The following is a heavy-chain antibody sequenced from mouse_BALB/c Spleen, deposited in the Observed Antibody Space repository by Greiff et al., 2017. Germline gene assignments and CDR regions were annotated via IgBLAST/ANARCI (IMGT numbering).Heavy chain of an antibody. V-gene: IGHV5-12-2*01. CDR2: ISNGGGST. CDR1: GFTFSSYT. CDR3: AREGVYGNDAMDY. D-gene: IGHD2-1*01. Sequence: EVQRVESGGGLVQPGGSLKLSCAASGFTFSSYTMSWVRQTPEKRLEWVAYISNGGGSTYYPDTVKGRFTISRDNARNILYLQMSSLRSEDTAMYYCAREGVYGNDAMDYWGQGTSVTVSS. J-gene: IGHJ4*01.